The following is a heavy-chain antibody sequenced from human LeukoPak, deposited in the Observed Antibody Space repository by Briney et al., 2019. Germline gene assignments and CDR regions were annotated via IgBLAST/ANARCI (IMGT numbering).Heavy chain of an antibody. Sequence: SETLSLTCAVSGGSISSGGYSWSWIRQPPGKGLEWIGYIYHSGSTYYNPSLKSRVTISVDTSKNQFSLKLSSVTAADTAVYYCASTIFGVVHFDYWGQGTLVTVSS. D-gene: IGHD3-3*01. CDR2: IYHSGST. CDR3: ASTIFGVVHFDY. V-gene: IGHV4-30-2*01. J-gene: IGHJ4*02. CDR1: GGSISSGGYS.